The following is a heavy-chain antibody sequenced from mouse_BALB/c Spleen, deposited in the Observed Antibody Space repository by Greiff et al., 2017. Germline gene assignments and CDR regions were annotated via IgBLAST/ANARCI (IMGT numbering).Heavy chain of an antibody. Sequence: EVQGVESGPGLVKPSQSLSLTCTVTGYSITSDYAWNWIRQFPGNKLEWMGYISYSGSTSYNPSFKSRISITRDTSKNQFFLQLNSVTTEDTATYYCASTVGAMDYWGQGTSVTVSS. CDR2: ISYSGST. V-gene: IGHV3-2*02. D-gene: IGHD1-1*01. CDR1: GYSITSDYA. J-gene: IGHJ4*01. CDR3: ASTVGAMDY.